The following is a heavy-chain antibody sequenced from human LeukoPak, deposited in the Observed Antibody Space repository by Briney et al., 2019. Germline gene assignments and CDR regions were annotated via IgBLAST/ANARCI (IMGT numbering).Heavy chain of an antibody. CDR1: EMSFSAYY. CDR3: ARGFPPGSGSRGSHAFDV. J-gene: IGHJ3*01. V-gene: IGHV4-34*01. CDR2: INYGGST. D-gene: IGHD6-19*01. Sequence: PSETLSLTCAVSEMSFSAYYWNWIRQSPGKGLEWIGEINYGGSTKYTPSLEGRGTILIDTSKNQFSLRLASVTAADTAVYYCARGFPPGSGSRGSHAFDVWGQGTMVTVSS.